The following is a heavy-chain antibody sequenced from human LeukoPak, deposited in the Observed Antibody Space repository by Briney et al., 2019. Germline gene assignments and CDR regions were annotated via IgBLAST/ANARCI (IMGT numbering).Heavy chain of an antibody. D-gene: IGHD1-7*01. V-gene: IGHV1-69*05. Sequence: LVKVSCKTSGGTFSSYAISWVRQAPGQGLEWMGGIIPIFGTANYAQKFQGRVTITTDESTSTAYMELSSLRSEDTAVYYCARGLLGWNYNGYFDLWGRGTLVTVSS. CDR2: IIPIFGTA. CDR3: ARGLLGWNYNGYFDL. CDR1: GGTFSSYA. J-gene: IGHJ2*01.